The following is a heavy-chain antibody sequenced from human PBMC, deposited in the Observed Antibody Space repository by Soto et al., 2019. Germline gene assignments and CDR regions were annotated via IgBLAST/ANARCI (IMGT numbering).Heavy chain of an antibody. CDR2: IYVTGAV. CDR1: GAALNSGNYY. V-gene: IGHV4-31*03. D-gene: IGHD1-1*01. J-gene: IGHJ5*02. Sequence: SETLSLTCSGSGAALNSGNYYWSWIRQVPGKGLEWIGHIYVTGAVEYNPSLRDRITISQDTSERQFSLNLRLVTAADTAVYYCARLRIATTNYNWFDPRGQGTLVTV. CDR3: ARLRIATTNYNWFDP.